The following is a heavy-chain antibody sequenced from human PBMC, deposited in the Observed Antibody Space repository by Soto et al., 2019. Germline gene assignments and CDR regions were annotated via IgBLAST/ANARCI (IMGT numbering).Heavy chain of an antibody. CDR2: MYTSGST. CDR3: ARERTGDPTFFDY. J-gene: IGHJ4*02. Sequence: PSEPLSLPCPVSGCSISNYYWTWIRQPAGKGLEWIGRMYTSGSTNYNPSLKSRVTMSVDTSKKQFSLKLTSVTAADTAVYYCARERTGDPTFFDYWGRGTLVPVSS. D-gene: IGHD3-16*01. CDR1: GCSISNYY. V-gene: IGHV4-4*07.